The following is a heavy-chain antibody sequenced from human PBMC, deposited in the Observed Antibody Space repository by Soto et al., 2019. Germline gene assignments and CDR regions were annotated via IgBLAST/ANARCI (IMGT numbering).Heavy chain of an antibody. J-gene: IGHJ4*02. V-gene: IGHV3-48*03. CDR3: ASSPDYFDY. CDR1: GFTFSSYE. Sequence: GGSLRHSCAASGFTFSSYEMNRVRQAPGKGLEWVSYISSSGSTIYYADSVKGRFTISRDNAKNSLYLQMNSLRAEDTAVYYCASSPDYFDYWGQGTLVTVSS. CDR2: ISSSGSTI.